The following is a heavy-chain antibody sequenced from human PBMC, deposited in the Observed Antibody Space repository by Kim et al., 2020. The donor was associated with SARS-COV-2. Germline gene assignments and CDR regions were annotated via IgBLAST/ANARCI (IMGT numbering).Heavy chain of an antibody. D-gene: IGHD4-17*01. J-gene: IGHJ5*02. CDR2: IYYSGST. Sequence: SETLSLTCTVSGGSISSSSYYWGWIRQPPGKGLEWIGSIYYSGSTYYNPSLKSRVTISVDTSKNQFSLKLSSVTAADTAVYYCAQTGSIVGYGDEAEGSSFDPWGQGTLVTVSS. V-gene: IGHV4-39*01. CDR1: GGSISSSSYY. CDR3: AQTGSIVGYGDEAEGSSFDP.